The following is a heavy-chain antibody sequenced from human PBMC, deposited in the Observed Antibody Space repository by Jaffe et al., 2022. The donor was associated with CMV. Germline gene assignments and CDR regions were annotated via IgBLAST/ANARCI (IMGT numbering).Heavy chain of an antibody. Sequence: QVQLQESGPGLVKPSETLSLTCSVSGDSISSGASYWSWIRQHPEKGLEWIGYIYYSGSTNFNPSLRGRATISLDTSKSHFSLNLKSVTAADTARYFCARDRGYTDGRYALGVFDYWGQGTLVTVS. CDR2: IYYSGST. V-gene: IGHV4-31*03. CDR3: ARDRGYTDGRYALGVFDY. CDR1: GDSISSGASY. J-gene: IGHJ4*02. D-gene: IGHD2-15*01.